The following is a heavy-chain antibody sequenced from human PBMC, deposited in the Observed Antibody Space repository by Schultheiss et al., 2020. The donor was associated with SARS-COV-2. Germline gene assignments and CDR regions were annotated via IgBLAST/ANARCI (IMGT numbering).Heavy chain of an antibody. CDR1: GFTFSSYG. CDR3: ARRNGAYFAFDY. CDR2: ISYDGSNK. D-gene: IGHD3-16*01. J-gene: IGHJ4*02. Sequence: GGSLRLSCAASGFTFSSYGMHWVRQAPGKGLEWVAVISYDGSNKYYADSVKGRFTISRDNSKNTLYLQMNFLRAEDTAVYYCARRNGAYFAFDYWGQGTLVTVSS. V-gene: IGHV3-33*05.